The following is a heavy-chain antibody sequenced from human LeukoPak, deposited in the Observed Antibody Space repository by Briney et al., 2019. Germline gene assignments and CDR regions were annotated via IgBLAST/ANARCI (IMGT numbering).Heavy chain of an antibody. D-gene: IGHD5-18*01. V-gene: IGHV3-74*01. CDR1: GFTFNTYW. CDR3: AKNLVDTGMDY. J-gene: IGHJ4*02. Sequence: GGSLRLSCAASGFTFNTYWMHWVRQAPGKGLVWVSRLNSDGNNTAYADSVKGRFTISRDNAKNTLYLQMNSLRAEDTAVYYCAKNLVDTGMDYWGQGTLVTVSS. CDR2: LNSDGNNT.